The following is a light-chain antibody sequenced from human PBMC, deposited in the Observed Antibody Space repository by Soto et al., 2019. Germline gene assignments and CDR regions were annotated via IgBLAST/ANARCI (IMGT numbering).Light chain of an antibody. V-gene: IGLV1-44*01. CDR3: AAWDDSLNVPV. J-gene: IGLJ1*01. CDR1: SSNIGSNT. Sequence: QSVLTQPPSASGTPGQRVTISCSGSSSNIGSNTVNWYQQLPGTAPKLLIYSNNQRPSGVPDRLSGSKSGTSASLAISGLQSEDEADYYCAAWDDSLNVPVFGTGTKLTVL. CDR2: SNN.